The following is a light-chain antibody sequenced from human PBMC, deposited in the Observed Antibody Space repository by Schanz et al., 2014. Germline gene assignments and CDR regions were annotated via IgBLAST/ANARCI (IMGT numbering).Light chain of an antibody. CDR1: SSDVGRYKH. Sequence: QSALTQPPSASGSPGQSVTISCTGTSSDVGRYKHVSWYQQHPGKAPKLVIYEVAKRPSGVPDRFSGSKSGNTASLTVSGLQAEDEADYYCGSYAGERAMFGGGTKLTVL. V-gene: IGLV2-8*01. J-gene: IGLJ3*02. CDR2: EVA. CDR3: GSYAGERAM.